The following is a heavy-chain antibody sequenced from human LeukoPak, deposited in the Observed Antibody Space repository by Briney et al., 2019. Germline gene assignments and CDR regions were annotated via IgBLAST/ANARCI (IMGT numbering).Heavy chain of an antibody. CDR3: AGTPWFGELTLDY. CDR1: VFTFTSST. CDR2: IVVGSGNT. J-gene: IGHJ4*02. D-gene: IGHD3-10*01. Sequence: TSVKVSCKASVFTFTSSTIQWVRQARGQRLEWIGWIVVGSGNTNYAQKFQERVIITRDMSTTTVYMELSSLRSEDTAVYYCAGTPWFGELTLDYWGQGTLVTVSS. V-gene: IGHV1-58*02.